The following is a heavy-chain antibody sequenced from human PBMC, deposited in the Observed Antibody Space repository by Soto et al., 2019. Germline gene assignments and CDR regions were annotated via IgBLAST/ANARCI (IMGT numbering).Heavy chain of an antibody. J-gene: IGHJ4*02. V-gene: IGHV1-18*01. CDR3: ARDALEYSSGQFDY. Sequence: ASVKVSCKASGYTFPSYGISWVRQAPGQGLEWMGWISTYNGNTNYAQKLQGRVTMTTDTSTSTAYMELRSLRSDDTAVYYCARDALEYSSGQFDYWGQGTLVTVSS. CDR1: GYTFPSYG. CDR2: ISTYNGNT. D-gene: IGHD6-19*01.